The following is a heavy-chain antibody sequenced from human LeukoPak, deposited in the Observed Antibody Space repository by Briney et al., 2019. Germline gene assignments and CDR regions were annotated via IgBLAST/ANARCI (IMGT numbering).Heavy chain of an antibody. CDR2: IWYDGGNK. V-gene: IGHV3-33*01. D-gene: IGHD6-19*01. CDR3: ARDRGDSSGWKKGYFDY. CDR1: GFTFSSYG. J-gene: IGHJ4*02. Sequence: GGSLRLSCAASGFTFSSYGMHWVRQAPGKGLEWVAVIWYDGGNKYYADSVKGRFTISRDNSKNTLYLQMNSLRAEDTAVYYCARDRGDSSGWKKGYFDYWGQGTLVTVSS.